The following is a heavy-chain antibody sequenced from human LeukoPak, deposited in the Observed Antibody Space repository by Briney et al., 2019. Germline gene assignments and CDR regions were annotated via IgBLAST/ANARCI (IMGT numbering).Heavy chain of an antibody. J-gene: IGHJ4*02. CDR1: GGSISSGGYY. Sequence: PSETLSLTCTVSGGSISSGGYYWSWLRQHPGKGLEWIVYIYYSGSTYYNPSLKSRVTISVYTSKNQFSLKLSSVTAADTAVYYCAREGDCSSTSCYHFDYWGQGTLVTVSS. V-gene: IGHV4-31*03. CDR3: AREGDCSSTSCYHFDY. CDR2: IYYSGST. D-gene: IGHD2-2*01.